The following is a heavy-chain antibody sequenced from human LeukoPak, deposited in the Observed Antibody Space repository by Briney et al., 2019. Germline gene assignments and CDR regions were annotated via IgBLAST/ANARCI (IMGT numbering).Heavy chain of an antibody. CDR2: ISAYNGNT. CDR1: GYTFTICG. J-gene: IGHJ4*02. D-gene: IGHD3-10*01. CDR3: AREEGTPYGSGPDFDY. Sequence: ASVTVSCRPSGYTFTICGISWVRQAPGQGLERMGWISAYNGNTDYAQKLHGRVTITTETATSTAYMELRILRSDHTAVYYCAREEGTPYGSGPDFDYWGQGTLVTVSS. V-gene: IGHV1-18*01.